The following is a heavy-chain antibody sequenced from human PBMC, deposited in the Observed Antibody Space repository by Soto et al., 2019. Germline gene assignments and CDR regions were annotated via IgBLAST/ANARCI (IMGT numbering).Heavy chain of an antibody. V-gene: IGHV1-3*01. CDR1: GYTFTSYA. Sequence: ASVKVSCKASGYTFTSYAMRWVRQAPGQRLEWMGWINAGNGNTKYSQKFQGRVTITRDTSASTAYMELSSLRSEDTAVYYCARGSGWYPPFDYWGQGTLVTV. CDR3: ARGSGWYPPFDY. D-gene: IGHD6-19*01. J-gene: IGHJ4*02. CDR2: INAGNGNT.